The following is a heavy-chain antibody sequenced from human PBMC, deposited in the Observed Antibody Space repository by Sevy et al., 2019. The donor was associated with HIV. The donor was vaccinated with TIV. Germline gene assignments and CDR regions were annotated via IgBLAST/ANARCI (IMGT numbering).Heavy chain of an antibody. D-gene: IGHD6-6*01. CDR1: GGTFSSYG. Sequence: ASVKVSCKASGGTFSSYGINWVRQAPGQGLEWMGGIIPIFGTANYAQKFQGRVTITADKSTITAYMELSSLRSEDTAVYYGARDLREYSLPGVLEYWGQGTLVTVSS. CDR3: ARDLREYSLPGVLEY. J-gene: IGHJ4*02. V-gene: IGHV1-69*06. CDR2: IIPIFGTA.